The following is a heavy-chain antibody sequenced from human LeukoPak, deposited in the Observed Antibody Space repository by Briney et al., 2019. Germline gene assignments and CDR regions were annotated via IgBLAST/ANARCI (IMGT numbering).Heavy chain of an antibody. J-gene: IGHJ2*01. CDR3: ARGLDYYDRHWYFDL. D-gene: IGHD3-22*01. Sequence: SETLSLTCAVYGGSFSGYYWSWIRQPPGKGLEWIGEINHSGSTNYNPSLKSRVTISVDTSKNQFSLKLSSVTAADTAVYYCARGLDYYDRHWYFDLWGRGTLVTVSS. CDR1: GGSFSGYY. V-gene: IGHV4-34*01. CDR2: INHSGST.